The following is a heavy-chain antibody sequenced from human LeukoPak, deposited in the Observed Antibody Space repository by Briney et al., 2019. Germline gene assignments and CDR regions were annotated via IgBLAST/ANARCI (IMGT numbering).Heavy chain of an antibody. CDR3: ARDAHKLTAMVPHFDY. J-gene: IGHJ4*02. CDR2: ISSSSSYI. V-gene: IGHV3-21*01. Sequence: GGSLRLSCAASGFTFSSYSMNWVRQAPGKGLEWVSSISSSSSYIYYADSVKSRFTISRDNAKNSLYLQMNSLRAEDTAVYYCARDAHKLTAMVPHFDYWGQGTLVTVSS. CDR1: GFTFSSYS. D-gene: IGHD5-18*01.